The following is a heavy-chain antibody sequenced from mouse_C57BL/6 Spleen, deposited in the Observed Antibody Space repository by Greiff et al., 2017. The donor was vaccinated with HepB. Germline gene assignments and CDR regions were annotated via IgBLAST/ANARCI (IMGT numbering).Heavy chain of an antibody. J-gene: IGHJ2*01. CDR1: GFTFSSYG. CDR3: ARQNSSGYVGDY. D-gene: IGHD3-2*02. Sequence: DVMLVESGGDLVKPGGSLKLSCAASGFTFSSYGMSWVRQTPDKRLEWVATISSGGSYTYYPDSVKGRFTISRDNAKNTLYLQMSSLKSEDTAMYYCARQNSSGYVGDYWGQGTTLTVSS. CDR2: ISSGGSYT. V-gene: IGHV5-6*02.